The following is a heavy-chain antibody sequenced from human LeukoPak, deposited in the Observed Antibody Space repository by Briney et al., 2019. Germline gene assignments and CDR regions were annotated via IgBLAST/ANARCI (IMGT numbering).Heavy chain of an antibody. Sequence: PGGSLRLSCAASGFTFSSYAMHWVRQAPGKGLEWVAVISYDGSNKYYADSVKGRLTISRDNSKNTLYLQMNSLRAEDTAVYYCASAVVRGVIIPADYWGQGTLVTVSS. CDR2: ISYDGSNK. J-gene: IGHJ4*02. V-gene: IGHV3-30*04. D-gene: IGHD3-10*01. CDR3: ASAVVRGVIIPADY. CDR1: GFTFSSYA.